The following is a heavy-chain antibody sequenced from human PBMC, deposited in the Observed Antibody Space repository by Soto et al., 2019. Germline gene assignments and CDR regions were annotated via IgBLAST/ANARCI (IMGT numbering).Heavy chain of an antibody. D-gene: IGHD3-3*01. Sequence: QVQLVQSGAEVKKPGSSVKVSCKASGGTFSSYAFSWVRQAPGQGLEWMGGIIPIFGTANYEQKFQGRVTITAEESTSTAYMELSSLRSEDTAVYYCSRVRVRFLEWLGSEGWGQGTLVTVSS. J-gene: IGHJ4*02. V-gene: IGHV1-69*12. CDR1: GGTFSSYA. CDR2: IIPIFGTA. CDR3: SRVRVRFLEWLGSEG.